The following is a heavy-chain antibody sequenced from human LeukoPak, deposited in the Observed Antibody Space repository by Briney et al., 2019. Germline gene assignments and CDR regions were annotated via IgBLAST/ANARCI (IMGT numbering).Heavy chain of an antibody. CDR1: GFTVSSNY. CDR3: ARSNRDSFGELFDY. CDR2: IYSGGST. J-gene: IGHJ4*02. D-gene: IGHD3-10*01. V-gene: IGHV3-53*01. Sequence: GGSLRLSCAASGFTVSSNYMSWVRQAPGKGLEWVSVIYSGGSTYYADSVKGRFTISRDNSKNTLYLQMNSLRAEDTAVYYCARSNRDSFGELFDYWGQGTLVTVSS.